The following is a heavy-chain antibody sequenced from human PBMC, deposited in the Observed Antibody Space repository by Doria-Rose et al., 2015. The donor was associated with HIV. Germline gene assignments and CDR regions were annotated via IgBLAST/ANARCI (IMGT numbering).Heavy chain of an antibody. Sequence: QVQLVESGAGLVKPSETLSLTCAVFGGSFSGYYWSWIRQPPGKGLEWIGEINHSGSTNYKTSLKSRVTISLDTSKTLFSLKLSSVTAADTAVYYCARGLLRGGWNDVDYYYGMDVWGQGTTVTVSS. V-gene: IGHV4-34*01. CDR3: ARGLLRGGWNDVDYYYGMDV. CDR2: INHSGST. D-gene: IGHD1-1*01. CDR1: GGSFSGYY. J-gene: IGHJ6*02.